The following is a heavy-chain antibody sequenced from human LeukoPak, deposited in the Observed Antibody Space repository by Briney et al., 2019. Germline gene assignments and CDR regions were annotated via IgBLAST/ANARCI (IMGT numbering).Heavy chain of an antibody. V-gene: IGHV4-34*01. D-gene: IGHD4-17*01. CDR3: ARHGDYQAVYWYFDL. CDR2: INHSGST. J-gene: IGHJ2*01. Sequence: SETLSLTCAVYGGSFSGYYWSWIRQPPGKGLEWIGEINHSGSTNYNPSLKSRVTISVDTSKNQFSLKLSSVTAADTAMYYCARHGDYQAVYWYFDLWGRGTLVSVSS. CDR1: GGSFSGYY.